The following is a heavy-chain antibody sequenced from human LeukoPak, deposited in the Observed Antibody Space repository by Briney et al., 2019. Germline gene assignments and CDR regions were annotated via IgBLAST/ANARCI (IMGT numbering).Heavy chain of an antibody. D-gene: IGHD3-3*01. CDR2: IKPDGSEK. CDR3: ARDFSAFDI. V-gene: IGHV3-7*05. CDR1: GFALSSYW. J-gene: IGHJ3*02. Sequence: GGSLRLSCAASGFALSSYWMNWVRQAPGRGLEWVANIKPDGSEKWYVDSVKGRFTISRDNGKNSLNLQLNSLRAEDTAVYYCARDFSAFDIWGQGTMVTVSS.